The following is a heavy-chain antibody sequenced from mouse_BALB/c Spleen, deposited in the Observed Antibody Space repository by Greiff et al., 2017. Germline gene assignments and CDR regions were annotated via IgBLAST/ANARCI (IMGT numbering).Heavy chain of an antibody. D-gene: IGHD2-14*01. CDR1: GYTFTSYY. V-gene: IGHV1S56*01. Sequence: VQLQQSGPELVKPGASVRISCKASGYTFTSYYIHWVKQRPGQGLEWIGWIYPGNVNTKYNEKFKGKATLTADKSSSTAYMQLSSLTSEDSAVYFCARSGVRAWFAYWGQGTLVTVSA. CDR3: ARSGVRAWFAY. J-gene: IGHJ3*01. CDR2: IYPGNVNT.